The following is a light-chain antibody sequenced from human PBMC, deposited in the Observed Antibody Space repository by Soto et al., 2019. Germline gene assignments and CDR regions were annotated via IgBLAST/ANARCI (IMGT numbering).Light chain of an antibody. CDR3: QQSYSTPRT. CDR2: AAS. V-gene: IGKV1-12*01. Sequence: DIQMTQSPSSVSASVGDRVTITCRSSEDISTWLAWYQQKPGKAPKLLIYAASSLQSGVPSRFSGSGSGTDFTLTINSLQFEDSATYYCQQSYSTPRTFGPGTKVDL. CDR1: EDISTW. J-gene: IGKJ3*01.